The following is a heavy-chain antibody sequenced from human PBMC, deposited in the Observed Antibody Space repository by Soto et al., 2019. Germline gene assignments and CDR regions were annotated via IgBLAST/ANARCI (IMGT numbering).Heavy chain of an antibody. CDR3: AHVYGGYDNFDY. D-gene: IGHD5-12*01. CDR1: GFSLSTSGVG. J-gene: IGHJ4*02. V-gene: IGHV2-5*02. Sequence: QITLKESGPTLVKPTQTLTLTCTFSGFSLSTSGVGVGWIRQPPRKALEWLALIYWDDDKRYSPSLKSRLTITKDTSKNQVVLTMTNMDPVDTATYYCAHVYGGYDNFDYWGQGTLVTVSS. CDR2: IYWDDDK.